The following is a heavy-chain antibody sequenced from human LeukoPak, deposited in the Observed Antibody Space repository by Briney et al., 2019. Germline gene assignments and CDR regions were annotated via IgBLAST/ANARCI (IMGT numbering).Heavy chain of an antibody. D-gene: IGHD3-10*01. J-gene: IGHJ4*02. V-gene: IGHV4-39*01. Sequence: SETLSLTCTVSGGSISSSSYYWGWIRQPPGKGLEWIGSIYYSGSTYYNPSLKSRVTISVDTSKNQFSLKLSSVTAADTAVYYCARGDYYGSGSYYQSPPNYWGQGTLVTVSS. CDR1: GGSISSSSYY. CDR3: ARGDYYGSGSYYQSPPNY. CDR2: IYYSGST.